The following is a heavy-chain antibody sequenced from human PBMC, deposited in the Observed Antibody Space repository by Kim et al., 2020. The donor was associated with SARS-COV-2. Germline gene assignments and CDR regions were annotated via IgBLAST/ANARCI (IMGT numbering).Heavy chain of an antibody. J-gene: IGHJ3*02. Sequence: SETLSLTCPVSGASISSYYWSWIRQPPGKGLEWIGHIFYSGYTNYNPSLKSRVTISVDTSRNQFSLRLTSVTAADTAVYYCAIDGGYPLGAFDIWGQGTMVTVSS. D-gene: IGHD5-18*01. V-gene: IGHV4-59*01. CDR2: IFYSGYT. CDR3: AIDGGYPLGAFDI. CDR1: GASISSYY.